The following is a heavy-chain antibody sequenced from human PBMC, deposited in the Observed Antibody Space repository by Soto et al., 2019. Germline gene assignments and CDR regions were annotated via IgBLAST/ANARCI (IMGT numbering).Heavy chain of an antibody. Sequence: EVQLLESGGGLIQPGGSLRLSCAASGFTFSNYDMTWVRQAPGKGLEWVSIISGSGGSTHYADSVKGRFTISRDNSKNALYLQMNSLRAEDTAVYYCAKVWTSRGLTGNYYYYYGMDVWGQGTTVTVSS. CDR1: GFTFSNYD. V-gene: IGHV3-23*01. D-gene: IGHD6-19*01. CDR2: ISGSGGST. J-gene: IGHJ6*02. CDR3: AKVWTSRGLTGNYYYYYGMDV.